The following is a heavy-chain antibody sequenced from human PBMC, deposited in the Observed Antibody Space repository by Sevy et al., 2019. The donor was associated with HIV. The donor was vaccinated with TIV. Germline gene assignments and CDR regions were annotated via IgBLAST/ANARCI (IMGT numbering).Heavy chain of an antibody. Sequence: GGSLRLSCAASGFTFSSYSMNWVRQAPGKGLEWVSSISSSSSYIYYADSVKGGFTISRDNAKNSLYLQMNSLRAEDTAVHYYASARTGFDYWGQGTLVSVSS. CDR1: GFTFSSYS. D-gene: IGHD2-2*01. J-gene: IGHJ4*02. V-gene: IGHV3-21*01. CDR3: ASARTGFDY. CDR2: ISSSSSYI.